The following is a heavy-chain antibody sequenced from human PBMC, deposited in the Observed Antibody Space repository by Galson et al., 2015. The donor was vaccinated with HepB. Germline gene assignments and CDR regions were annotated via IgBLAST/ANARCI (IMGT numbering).Heavy chain of an antibody. J-gene: IGHJ6*03. CDR2: IIPIFGTA. CDR1: GGTFSSYA. Sequence: SVKVSCKASGGTFSSYAISWVRQAPGQGLEWMGGIIPIFGTANYAQKFQGRVTITADESTSTAYMELSSLRSEDTAVYYCARGLEGYSYGYYYYYYMDVWGKGTTVTVSS. CDR3: ARGLEGYSYGYYYYYYMDV. D-gene: IGHD5-18*01. V-gene: IGHV1-69*13.